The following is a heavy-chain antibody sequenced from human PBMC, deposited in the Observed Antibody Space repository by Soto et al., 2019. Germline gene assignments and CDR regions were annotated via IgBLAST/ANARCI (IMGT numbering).Heavy chain of an antibody. J-gene: IGHJ6*02. V-gene: IGHV3-33*01. CDR2: IWYDGSNK. Sequence: QVQLVESGGGVVQPGRSLRLSCAASGFTFSSYGMHWVRQAPGKGLEWVAVIWYDGSNKYYADSVKGRFTISRDNSKNTLYLQMNSLRGEDTAVYYCARDRGGPPLRYYYGMDVWGQGTTVTVSS. D-gene: IGHD2-15*01. CDR3: ARDRGGPPLRYYYGMDV. CDR1: GFTFSSYG.